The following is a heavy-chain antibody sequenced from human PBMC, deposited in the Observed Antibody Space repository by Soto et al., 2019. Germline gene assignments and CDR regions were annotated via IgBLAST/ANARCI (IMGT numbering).Heavy chain of an antibody. CDR1: GFTFDDYT. J-gene: IGHJ6*02. D-gene: IGHD3-10*01. CDR3: AKDISGSGSSGMDV. V-gene: IGHV3-43*01. Sequence: SLRLSCAASGFTFDDYTMHWVRQAPGKGLEWVSLISWDGGSTYYADSVKGRFTISRDNSKNSLYLQMNSLRTEDTALYYCAKDISGSGSSGMDVWGQGTTVTVSS. CDR2: ISWDGGST.